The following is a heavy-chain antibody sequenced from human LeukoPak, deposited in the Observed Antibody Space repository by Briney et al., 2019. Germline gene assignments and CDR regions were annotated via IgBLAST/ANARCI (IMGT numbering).Heavy chain of an antibody. CDR2: ISGSGGST. CDR1: GFTFSSYA. D-gene: IGHD5-12*01. Sequence: GGSLRLSCAASGFTFSSYAMSWVRQAPGKGLEWVSAISGSGGSTYYADSVKGRFTISRDNSKNSLYLQMNSLRAEDTAVYYCARDYFGGYDYFHYYMDVWGKGTTVTVSS. J-gene: IGHJ6*03. V-gene: IGHV3-23*01. CDR3: ARDYFGGYDYFHYYMDV.